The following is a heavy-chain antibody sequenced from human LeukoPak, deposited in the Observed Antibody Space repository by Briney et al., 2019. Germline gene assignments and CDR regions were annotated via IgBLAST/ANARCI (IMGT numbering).Heavy chain of an antibody. Sequence: PGGSLRLSCAASGFTFSSYSMNWVRQAPGKGLEWVSSISSSSSYIYYADSVKGRFTISRDNAKNSLYLQMNSLRAEDTAVYYCARELYIAAASRSMDVWGKGTTVTVSS. J-gene: IGHJ6*03. CDR2: ISSSSSYI. CDR1: GFTFSSYS. D-gene: IGHD6-13*01. V-gene: IGHV3-21*01. CDR3: ARELYIAAASRSMDV.